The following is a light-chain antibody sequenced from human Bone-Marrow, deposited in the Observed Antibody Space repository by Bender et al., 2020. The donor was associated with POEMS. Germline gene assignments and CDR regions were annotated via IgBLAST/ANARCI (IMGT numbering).Light chain of an antibody. CDR3: SSYASSSSYV. CDR2: EGS. V-gene: IGLV2-14*02. Sequence: QSALTQPASVSGSPGQSITISCSGTSSDVGSYDLVSWYQHHPGQAPKLMIYEGSKRPSRVSNRFSGSKSGNTASLTISGLQAEDEADYYCSSYASSSSYVFGTGTVVTVL. J-gene: IGLJ1*01. CDR1: SSDVGSYDL.